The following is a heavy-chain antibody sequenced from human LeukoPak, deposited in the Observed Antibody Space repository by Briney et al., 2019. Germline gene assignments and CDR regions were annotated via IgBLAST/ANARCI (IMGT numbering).Heavy chain of an antibody. J-gene: IGHJ4*02. D-gene: IGHD6-13*01. CDR1: GFTFSNYW. Sequence: PGGSLRLSCAASGFTFSNYWLSWVRHAPGKGLEWVANIMQDGSEKYYVDSVKGRFTISRDNAKNTLYLQMNSLRAEDTAVYYCAPSAGDYWGQGTLVTVSS. V-gene: IGHV3-7*01. CDR3: APSAGDY. CDR2: IMQDGSEK.